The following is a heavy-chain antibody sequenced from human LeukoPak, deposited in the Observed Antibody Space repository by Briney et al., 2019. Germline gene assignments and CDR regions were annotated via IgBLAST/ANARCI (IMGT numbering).Heavy chain of an antibody. CDR1: GGSISSSNW. V-gene: IGHV4-4*02. CDR3: ARLTGYSSESWFDP. Sequence: SGTLSLTCAVSGGSISSSNWWSWVRQPPGKGLEWIGEIYRSGSTNYNPSLKSRVTISVDTSKNQFSLKLSSVTAADTAVYYCARLTGYSSESWFDPWGQGTLVTVSS. J-gene: IGHJ5*02. D-gene: IGHD3-9*01. CDR2: IYRSGST.